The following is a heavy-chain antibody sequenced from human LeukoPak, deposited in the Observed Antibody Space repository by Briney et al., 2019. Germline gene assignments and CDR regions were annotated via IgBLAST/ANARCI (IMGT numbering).Heavy chain of an antibody. D-gene: IGHD5-18*01. V-gene: IGHV4-34*01. CDR3: TRRDKHRPPIPKFRGYGTFDY. CDR2: INHSGST. Sequence: SETLSLTCAVYGGSFSGYYWSWIRQPPGKGLEWIGEINHSGSTNYNPSLKSRVTISVDTSKNQFSLKLSSVTAADTAVYYCTRRDKHRPPIPKFRGYGTFDYWGQGTLVTVSS. CDR1: GGSFSGYY. J-gene: IGHJ4*02.